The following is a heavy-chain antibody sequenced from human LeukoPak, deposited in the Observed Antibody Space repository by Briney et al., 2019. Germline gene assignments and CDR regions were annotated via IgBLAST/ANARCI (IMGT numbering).Heavy chain of an antibody. Sequence: GGSLRLSCAASGFTFSSCGMHWVRQAPGKGLEWVAFIRYDGSNKYYADSVKGRFTISRDNSKNTLYLQMNSLRAEDTAVYYCAKDPDEAVAGTPFDYWGQGTLVTVSS. D-gene: IGHD6-19*01. V-gene: IGHV3-30*02. J-gene: IGHJ4*02. CDR2: IRYDGSNK. CDR1: GFTFSSCG. CDR3: AKDPDEAVAGTPFDY.